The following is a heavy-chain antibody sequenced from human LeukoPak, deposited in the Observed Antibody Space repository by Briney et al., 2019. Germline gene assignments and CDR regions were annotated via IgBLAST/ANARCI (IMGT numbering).Heavy chain of an antibody. CDR1: GGSISSYY. V-gene: IGHV4-59*04. CDR2: IYYSGST. CDR3: AVERYCSGGSCYGDAFDI. J-gene: IGHJ3*02. D-gene: IGHD2-15*01. Sequence: SETLSLTCTVSGGSISSYYWSWIRQPPGKGLEWIGYIYYSGSTYYNPSLKSRVTISVDTSKNQFSLKLSSVTAADTAVYYCAVERYCSGGSCYGDAFDIWGQGTMVTVSS.